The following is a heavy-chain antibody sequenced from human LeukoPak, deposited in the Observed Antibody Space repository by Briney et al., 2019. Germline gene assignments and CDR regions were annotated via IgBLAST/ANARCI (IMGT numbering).Heavy chain of an antibody. D-gene: IGHD2-15*01. CDR1: GFTFSSYS. J-gene: IGHJ6*02. Sequence: GGSLRLSCAASGFTFSSYSMNWVRQAPGKGLEWVSSISSSSSYIYYADSVKGRFTISRDNAKNSLYLQMNSLRAEDTAVYYCARDLSVVEYYYYGMDVWGRGTTVTVSS. V-gene: IGHV3-21*01. CDR2: ISSSSSYI. CDR3: ARDLSVVEYYYYGMDV.